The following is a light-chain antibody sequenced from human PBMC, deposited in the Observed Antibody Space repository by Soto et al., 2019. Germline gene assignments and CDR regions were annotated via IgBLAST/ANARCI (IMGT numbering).Light chain of an antibody. Sequence: DIQMTQSPSSLSAPVGARVTITGQASQDISNYLNWYQQKPGKAPKLLIYDASNLETGVPSRFSGSGSGTDFTFTISSLQPEDIATYYCQQYDNLLLTFGGGTKVEIK. J-gene: IGKJ4*01. V-gene: IGKV1-33*01. CDR2: DAS. CDR3: QQYDNLLLT. CDR1: QDISNY.